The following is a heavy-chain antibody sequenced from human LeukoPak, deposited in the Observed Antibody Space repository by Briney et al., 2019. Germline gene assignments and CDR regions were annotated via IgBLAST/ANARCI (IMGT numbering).Heavy chain of an antibody. CDR2: ISGRTASL. D-gene: IGHD5-24*01. CDR1: GFTFNKYS. CDR3: ARDLEEMASDS. V-gene: IGHV3-48*02. J-gene: IGHJ4*02. Sequence: GGSLRLSGAASGFTFNKYSMNWVRQAPGKGLEWISYISGRTASLYYADSVKGRFTISRDDAENSLYLQMNSLREEDTAVYFCARDLEEMASDSWGQGTLVTVSS.